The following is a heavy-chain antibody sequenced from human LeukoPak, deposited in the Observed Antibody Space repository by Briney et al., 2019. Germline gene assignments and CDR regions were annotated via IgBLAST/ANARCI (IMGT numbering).Heavy chain of an antibody. CDR2: IYNSGST. V-gene: IGHV4-59*08. Sequence: SETLSLTCTVSGGSLSSYYWSWVWQPPGKGLEWIGFIYNSGSTNYNPSLKSRLTISVDTSKNQFSLRLTSVTAADTAVYYCARQTNWFDSWGQGSLVSVSS. J-gene: IGHJ5*01. CDR3: ARQTNWFDS. CDR1: GGSLSSYY. D-gene: IGHD2-8*01.